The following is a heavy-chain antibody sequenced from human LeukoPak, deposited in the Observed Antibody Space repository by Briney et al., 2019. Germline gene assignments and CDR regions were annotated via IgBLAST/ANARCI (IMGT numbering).Heavy chain of an antibody. D-gene: IGHD4-23*01. CDR3: ARERGATVVTPRYFDL. V-gene: IGHV4-59*01. J-gene: IGHJ2*01. Sequence: PSETLSLTCTVSGGSMSSYYWSWIRQPPGKGLEWIGNIYDSGSSNYNPSLKSRVTISLDTSKNQFSLKLSSVTAADTAVYYCARERGATVVTPRYFDLWGRGTLVTVSS. CDR2: IYDSGSS. CDR1: GGSMSSYY.